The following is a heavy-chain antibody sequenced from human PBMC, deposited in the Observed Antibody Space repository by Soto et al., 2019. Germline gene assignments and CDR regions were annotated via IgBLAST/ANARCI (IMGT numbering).Heavy chain of an antibody. D-gene: IGHD3-3*01. V-gene: IGHV3-30*18. CDR1: GFTFSSYG. CDR3: AKDGDLWSGYYTGADDAFDI. CDR2: ISYDGSNK. Sequence: QVQLVESGGGVVQPGRSLRLSCAASGFTFSSYGMHWVRQAPGKGLEWVAVISYDGSNKYYADSVKGRFTISRDNSKNTLYLKMNFLRVDDTAAYYCAKDGDLWSGYYTGADDAFDIWGRGTMVTVSS. J-gene: IGHJ3*02.